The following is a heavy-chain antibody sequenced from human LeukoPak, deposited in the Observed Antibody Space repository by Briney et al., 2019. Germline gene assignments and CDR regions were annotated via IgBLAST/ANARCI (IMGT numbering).Heavy chain of an antibody. V-gene: IGHV3-21*01. CDR1: GFAFSSYS. CDR3: AREIYGSGSYYTDAFDI. Sequence: GGSLRLSCAASGFAFSSYSMNWVRQAPGKGLEWVSSISSSSSYIYYADSVKGRFTISRDNAKNSLYLQMHSLRAEDTAVYYCAREIYGSGSYYTDAFDIWGQGTMVTVSS. J-gene: IGHJ3*02. CDR2: ISSSSSYI. D-gene: IGHD3-10*01.